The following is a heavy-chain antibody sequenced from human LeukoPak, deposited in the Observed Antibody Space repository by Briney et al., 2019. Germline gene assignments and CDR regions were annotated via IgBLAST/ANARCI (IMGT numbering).Heavy chain of an antibody. J-gene: IGHJ4*02. CDR2: IIPILGIA. Sequence: ASMKVSCKASGGTFSSYAISWVRQAPGQGLEWMGRIIPILGIANYAQKFQGRVTITADKSTSTAYMELSSLRSEDTAVYYCARSSSGWADTFDYWGQGTLVTVSS. CDR1: GGTFSSYA. D-gene: IGHD6-19*01. V-gene: IGHV1-69*04. CDR3: ARSSSGWADTFDY.